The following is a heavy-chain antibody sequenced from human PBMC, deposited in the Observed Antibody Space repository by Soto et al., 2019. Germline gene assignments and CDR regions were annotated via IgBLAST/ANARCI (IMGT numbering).Heavy chain of an antibody. CDR2: IYHSGST. V-gene: IGHV4-30-2*01. CDR3: ARIVLFPPAHFDY. J-gene: IGHJ4*02. Sequence: QLQLHESGSVLVKPSQTLSLTCAVSGGSISSSGYSWSWIRQPPGRGLEWIGYIYHSGSTYYNPSLKSRVTISVDRSNNQFSLKLTSVTAADTAVYSCARIVLFPPAHFDYWGQGTLVTVSS. CDR1: GGSISSSGYS. D-gene: IGHD2-21*01.